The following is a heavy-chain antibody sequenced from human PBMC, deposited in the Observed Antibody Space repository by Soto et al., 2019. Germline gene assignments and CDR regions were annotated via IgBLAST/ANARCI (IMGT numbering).Heavy chain of an antibody. CDR2: IIPIFGTA. CDR1: GGTFSSYA. Sequence: QVQLVQSGAEVKKPGSSVKVSCKASGGTFSSYAINWVRQAPGQGLEWMGGIIPIFGTANYAQKFQGRVTITADESTSTAYMELSSLRSEDTAVYYCARVHGKRPYYYYYYGMDVWGQGTTVTVSS. V-gene: IGHV1-69*01. J-gene: IGHJ6*02. CDR3: ARVHGKRPYYYYYYGMDV.